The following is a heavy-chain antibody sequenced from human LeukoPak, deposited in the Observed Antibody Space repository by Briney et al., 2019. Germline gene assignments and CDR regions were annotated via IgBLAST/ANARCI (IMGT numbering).Heavy chain of an antibody. CDR3: ASGGSITMVRGVISVIDDFDI. J-gene: IGHJ3*02. CDR2: IYTNTGNP. CDR1: GYTFISYA. D-gene: IGHD3-10*01. V-gene: IGHV7-4-1*02. Sequence: GASVKVSCKASGYTFISYAMNWVRQAPGQGLEWVGWIYTNTGNPTYAQGFTGRFVFSFDTSASKAYLQIRSLKAEDTAGYYCASGGSITMVRGVISVIDDFDIWGQGTMVTVSS.